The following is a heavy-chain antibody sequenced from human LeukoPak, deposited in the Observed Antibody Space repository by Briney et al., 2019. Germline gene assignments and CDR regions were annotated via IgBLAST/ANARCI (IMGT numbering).Heavy chain of an antibody. Sequence: TGGSLRLSCAASGFTFSNYGMHWVRQAPGKGLEWVAIIWYDGSNKYYADSVTGRFTISRDSSKNTLYLQMSSLRAEDTAVYYCAGRYCSSTSCFYYYYMDVWGKGTTVTVSS. V-gene: IGHV3-33*01. CDR1: GFTFSNYG. J-gene: IGHJ6*03. CDR2: IWYDGSNK. CDR3: AGRYCSSTSCFYYYYMDV. D-gene: IGHD2-2*01.